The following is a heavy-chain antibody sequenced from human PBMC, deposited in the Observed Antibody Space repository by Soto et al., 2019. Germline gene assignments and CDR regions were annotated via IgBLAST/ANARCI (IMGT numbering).Heavy chain of an antibody. Sequence: ASVKVSCKASGYTFTNFGVTWVRRAPGQGLEWMGWISAYTDTPNYAQKFQGRVTMTIDTSTSSXXXXXXXXXXXXXXVYYCARVIPGVEAWFDPWGQXXLVTVSX. CDR2: ISAYTDTP. CDR3: ARVIPGVEAWFDP. J-gene: IGHJ5*02. CDR1: GYTFTNFG. V-gene: IGHV1-18*01. D-gene: IGHD2-2*01.